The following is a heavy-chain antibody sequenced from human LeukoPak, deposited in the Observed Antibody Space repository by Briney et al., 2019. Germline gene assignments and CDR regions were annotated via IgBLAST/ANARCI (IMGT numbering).Heavy chain of an antibody. D-gene: IGHD3-16*01. CDR1: GFTFADYA. CDR3: VRVHGGGY. Sequence: PGRSLRLSCSASGFTFADYAMSWFRQAPGKGLEWVSTLHRDGSVRYADSVNGRFTISRDDSKNTLSLQMSSLRDEDTAVYYCVRVHGGGYWGQGTLVTVSS. J-gene: IGHJ4*02. V-gene: IGHV3-53*01. CDR2: LHRDGSV.